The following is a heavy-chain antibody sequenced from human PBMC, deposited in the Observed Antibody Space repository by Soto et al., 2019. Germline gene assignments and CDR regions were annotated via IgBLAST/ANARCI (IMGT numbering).Heavy chain of an antibody. CDR2: ISSSGSTI. CDR3: ARDRGYCGGTNCYLAY. J-gene: IGHJ4*02. D-gene: IGHD2-21*01. Sequence: GGSLRLSCAASGFSFSSHSMKWVRQAPGKGLEWVSYISSSGSTIYYADSVKGRFTISRDNAKNSLYLQMNSLRDDDTAVYYYARDRGYCGGTNCYLAYWGQGALVTVSS. CDR1: GFSFSSHS. V-gene: IGHV3-48*02.